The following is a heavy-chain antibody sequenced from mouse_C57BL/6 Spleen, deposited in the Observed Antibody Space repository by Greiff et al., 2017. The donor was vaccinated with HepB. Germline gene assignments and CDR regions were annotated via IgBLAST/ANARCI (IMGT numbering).Heavy chain of an antibody. CDR1: GYAFSSSW. J-gene: IGHJ2*01. CDR3: ARITTVVATDY. V-gene: IGHV1-82*01. Sequence: VQLQQSGPELVKPGASVKISCKASGYAFSSSWMNWVKQRPGKGLEWIGRIYPGDGDTNYNGKFKGKATLTADKSSSTAYMQLSSLTSEDSAVYCCARITTVVATDYWGQGTTLTVSS. CDR2: IYPGDGDT. D-gene: IGHD1-1*01.